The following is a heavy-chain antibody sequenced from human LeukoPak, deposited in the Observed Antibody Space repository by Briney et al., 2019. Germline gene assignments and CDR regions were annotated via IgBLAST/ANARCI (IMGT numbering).Heavy chain of an antibody. D-gene: IGHD5-12*01. V-gene: IGHV4-39*07. Sequence: PSETLSLTCTVSGGSISSTSYYWGWIRQPPGRGLEWIGSMYHSGTTYYNPSLKSRVTISVDTSKNQFSLKLSSVTAADTAVYYCARDRVGYSGYDYLDYWGQGTLVTVSS. CDR3: ARDRVGYSGYDYLDY. CDR2: MYHSGTT. J-gene: IGHJ4*02. CDR1: GGSISSTSYY.